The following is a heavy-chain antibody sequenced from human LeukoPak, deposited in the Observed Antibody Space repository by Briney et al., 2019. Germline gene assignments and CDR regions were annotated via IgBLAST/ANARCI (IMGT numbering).Heavy chain of an antibody. D-gene: IGHD2-8*02. V-gene: IGHV5-51*01. CDR3: ARKGYCTGSRCSFGMDV. CDR1: GYSFTNYW. CDR2: IYPGDSDT. J-gene: IGHJ6*02. Sequence: GESLKISCKASGYSFTNYWIGWVRQMPGGGLEWMGIIYPGDSDTRYSPSFEGQVTISADKSISTAYLQWSSLKASDTAMYYCARKGYCTGSRCSFGMDVWGQGTTVTVSS.